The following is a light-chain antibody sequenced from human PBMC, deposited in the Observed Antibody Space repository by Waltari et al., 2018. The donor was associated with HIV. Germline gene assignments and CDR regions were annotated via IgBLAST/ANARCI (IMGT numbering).Light chain of an antibody. J-gene: IGLJ6*01. V-gene: IGLV1-47*01. Sequence: QSGLSQPPSTSRPPGQRVVISCSGRSSNVGKNYVSWFQQVSGAAPRLLIYRNGRRPSGVPDRFTAAKSGTSASLVISGLRSDDEAEYFCASWDDALSSWLFGGGTRLTVL. CDR2: RNG. CDR1: SSNVGKNY. CDR3: ASWDDALSSWL.